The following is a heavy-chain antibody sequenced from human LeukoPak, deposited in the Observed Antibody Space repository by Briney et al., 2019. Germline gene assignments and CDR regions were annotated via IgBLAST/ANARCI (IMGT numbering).Heavy chain of an antibody. Sequence: ASVRVSCKASGYTFTSYGISWVRQAPGQGLEWMGWISAYNGNTNYAQKLQGRVTMTTDISTSTAYMELRSLRSDDTAVYYCARERRYYGSGSYTYYYYYMDVWGKGTTVTVSS. D-gene: IGHD3-10*01. V-gene: IGHV1-18*01. J-gene: IGHJ6*03. CDR2: ISAYNGNT. CDR1: GYTFTSYG. CDR3: ARERRYYGSGSYTYYYYYMDV.